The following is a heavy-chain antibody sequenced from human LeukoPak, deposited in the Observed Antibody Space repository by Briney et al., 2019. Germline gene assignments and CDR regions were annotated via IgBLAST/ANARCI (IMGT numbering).Heavy chain of an antibody. CDR3: AKLFMVRGENVAFYI. Sequence: GGSLRLSCAASGFTFNSCGLNWVCQAPGKGLELVWAVSVCGGSTYYSDSSLSRLTISRDNSKNTLYLQMNSLRAEDTAVYYCAKLFMVRGENVAFYIWGQGTMVTVSS. CDR1: GFTFNSCG. D-gene: IGHD3-10*01. CDR2: VSVCGGST. J-gene: IGHJ3*02. V-gene: IGHV3-23*01.